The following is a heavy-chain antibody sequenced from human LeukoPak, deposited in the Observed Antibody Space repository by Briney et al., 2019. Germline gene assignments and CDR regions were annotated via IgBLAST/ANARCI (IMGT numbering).Heavy chain of an antibody. CDR3: ARRGARKYFDY. CDR1: GGSISSYY. CDR2: IYYSGST. Sequence: SETLSLTCTVSGGSISSYYWSWIRQPPGKGLEWIGYIYYSGSTNYNPSLKSRVTISVDTSKNQFSLKLSSVTAADTAVYYCARRGARKYFDYWGQGTLVTVSS. D-gene: IGHD3-10*01. V-gene: IGHV4-59*08. J-gene: IGHJ4*02.